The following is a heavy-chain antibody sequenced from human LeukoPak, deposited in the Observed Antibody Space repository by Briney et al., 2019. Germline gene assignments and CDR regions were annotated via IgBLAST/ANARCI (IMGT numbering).Heavy chain of an antibody. CDR1: GGSISGYY. Sequence: SETLSLTCTVSGGSISGYYWSWIRQPAGKGLEWIGRIYTSGSTTYNPSLKSRVTMSVGTSRNQFSLKLSSVTAADTAVYYCARATSWYVSCFDPWGQGTLVTVSS. CDR2: IYTSGST. D-gene: IGHD2-2*01. CDR3: ARATSWYVSCFDP. J-gene: IGHJ5*02. V-gene: IGHV4-4*07.